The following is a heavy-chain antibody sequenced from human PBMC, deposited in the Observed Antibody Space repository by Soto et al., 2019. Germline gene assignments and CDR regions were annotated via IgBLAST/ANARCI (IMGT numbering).Heavy chain of an antibody. Sequence: EEQLVESGGGLVQPGGSLRLSCAASGFTFSSYWMHWVRQAPGKGLVWVSRINPGGSITAYADSVKGRFTISRDNSKNTLYLEKNSLRGEDTAVYYCARVPTGKYGVWNYWGQGTLVTVSS. J-gene: IGHJ4*02. CDR3: ARVPTGKYGVWNY. V-gene: IGHV3-74*01. D-gene: IGHD2-8*01. CDR2: INPGGSIT. CDR1: GFTFSSYW.